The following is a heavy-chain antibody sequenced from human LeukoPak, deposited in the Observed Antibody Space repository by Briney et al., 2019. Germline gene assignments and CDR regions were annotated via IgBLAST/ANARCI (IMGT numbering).Heavy chain of an antibody. CDR3: AREDIVMATATFDY. Sequence: ASVKVSCKASGYTFTGYYMHWVRQAPGQGLEWMGWINPNSGGTNYAQKFQGRVTMTRDTSISTAYMELSRLRSDDTAVYYCAREDIVMATATFDYWGQGTLVTVSS. V-gene: IGHV1-2*02. CDR1: GYTFTGYY. CDR2: INPNSGGT. D-gene: IGHD2-21*02. J-gene: IGHJ4*02.